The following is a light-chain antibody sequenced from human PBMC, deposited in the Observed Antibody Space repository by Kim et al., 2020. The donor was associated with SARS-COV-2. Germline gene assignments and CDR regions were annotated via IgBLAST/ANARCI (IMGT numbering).Light chain of an antibody. V-gene: IGKV3-20*01. CDR3: QQYSSSPAT. J-gene: IGKJ1*01. Sequence: SPEERATLSCRASQSVSSNYLAWYQQKPGQAPRLLIYGASSRATGIPDRFCGSGSGTDFTLTITRLEPEDFAVYYCQQYSSSPATFGQGTKVDIK. CDR2: GAS. CDR1: QSVSSNY.